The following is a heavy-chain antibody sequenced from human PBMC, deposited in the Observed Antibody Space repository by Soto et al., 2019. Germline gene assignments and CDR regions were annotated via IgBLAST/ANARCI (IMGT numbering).Heavy chain of an antibody. V-gene: IGHV4-4*02. CDR3: ARAIPGYSSGSKKWFDP. D-gene: IGHD6-19*01. Sequence: QVQLQESGPGLVKPSGTLSLTCAVSGGSISSSNWWSWVRQPPGKGLEWIGEIYHSGSTNYNPSLKSRVTISIDKSTNQFSLKLSSVTAAVTAVYYWARAIPGYSSGSKKWFDPWGQGTLVTVFS. J-gene: IGHJ5*02. CDR1: GGSISSSNW. CDR2: IYHSGST.